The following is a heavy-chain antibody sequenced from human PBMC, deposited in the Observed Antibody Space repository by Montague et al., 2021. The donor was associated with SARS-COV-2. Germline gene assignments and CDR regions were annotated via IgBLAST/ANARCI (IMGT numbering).Heavy chain of an antibody. V-gene: IGHV4-59*02. J-gene: IGHJ4*02. CDR2: IYSSEST. D-gene: IGHD5-24*01. Sequence: SETLSLTCSVSSGSVSSDYWSWIRQPPGKGLEWIGYIYSSESTSYNPSLKSRVTISIDTSKNQFSLRLSSVTAADTAVYYCARTGDAYTRYYFDYWGQGTLVTGSS. CDR3: ARTGDAYTRYYFDY. CDR1: SGSVSSDY.